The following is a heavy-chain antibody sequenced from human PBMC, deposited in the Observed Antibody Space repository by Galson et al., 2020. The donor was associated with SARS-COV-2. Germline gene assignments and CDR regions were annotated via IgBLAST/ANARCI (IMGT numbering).Heavy chain of an antibody. V-gene: IGHV4-4*07. J-gene: IGHJ6*02. D-gene: IGHD4-17*01. CDR1: GGSISNYY. CDR3: ARDPLSRGRAGDYEVYYYYSMEV. Sequence: SSETLSLTCTVSGGSISNYYWSWIRQSAEKGLEWIGRIYPSGSSSYNPSLKSRVTMSVDTSKNQFSLNLSSVTAADTAVYYCARDPLSRGRAGDYEVYYYYSMEVWGQGTTGTVSS. CDR2: IYPSGSS.